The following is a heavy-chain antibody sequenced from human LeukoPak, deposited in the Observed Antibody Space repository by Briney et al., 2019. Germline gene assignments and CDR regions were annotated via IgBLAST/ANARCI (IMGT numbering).Heavy chain of an antibody. J-gene: IGHJ4*02. D-gene: IGHD6-19*01. Sequence: GGSLRLSCAASGFTFSTYAMNWVRQAPGQGLEWVSAISGSGSSTYYADSVKGRFTISRDNSKNTLYLQMNSLRAEDTAVYYCAKDDSGGWHTVFDYWGQGTLVTVSS. CDR2: ISGSGSST. CDR3: AKDDSGGWHTVFDY. CDR1: GFTFSTYA. V-gene: IGHV3-23*01.